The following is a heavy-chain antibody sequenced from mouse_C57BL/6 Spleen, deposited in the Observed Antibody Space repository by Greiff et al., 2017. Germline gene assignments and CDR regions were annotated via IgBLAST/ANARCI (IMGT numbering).Heavy chain of an antibody. V-gene: IGHV1-80*01. Sequence: VQLQQSGAELVKPGASVKISCKASGYAFSSYWMNWVKQRPGKGLEWIGQIYPGDGDTNYHGKFKGKATLTADKSSSTAYMQLSSLTSEDSAVYVCARGMVTTGDYFDYWGQGTTLTVSS. CDR1: GYAFSSYW. CDR2: IYPGDGDT. CDR3: ARGMVTTGDYFDY. D-gene: IGHD2-2*01. J-gene: IGHJ2*01.